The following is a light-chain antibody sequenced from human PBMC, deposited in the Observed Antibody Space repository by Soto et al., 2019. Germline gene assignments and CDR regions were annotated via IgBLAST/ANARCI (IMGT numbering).Light chain of an antibody. CDR2: SNN. CDR3: ATWDDPLNGLGV. J-gene: IGLJ3*02. V-gene: IGLV1-44*01. CDR1: SSNIGSNI. Sequence: QPVLTQPPSASGTPGQRVTISCSGSSSNIGSNIVNCYQQLPGTAPKLLIYSNNQWPSGVPDRFSGSKSGTSASLAISGLQSEDEADYYCATWDDPLNGLGVFGGGTKLTVL.